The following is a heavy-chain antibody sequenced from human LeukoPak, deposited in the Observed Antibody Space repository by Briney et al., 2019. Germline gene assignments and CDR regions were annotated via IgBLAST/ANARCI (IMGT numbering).Heavy chain of an antibody. V-gene: IGHV4-59*04. D-gene: IGHD3-10*01. CDR1: GGSISSYY. Sequence: SETLSLTCTVSGGSISSYYWSWIRQPPGKGLEWIGSIYYSGSTYYNPSLKSRVTISVDTSKNQFSLKLSSVTAADTAVYYCASSIYYYGSGRRRNAFDIWGQGTMVTVSS. CDR2: IYYSGST. CDR3: ASSIYYYGSGRRRNAFDI. J-gene: IGHJ3*02.